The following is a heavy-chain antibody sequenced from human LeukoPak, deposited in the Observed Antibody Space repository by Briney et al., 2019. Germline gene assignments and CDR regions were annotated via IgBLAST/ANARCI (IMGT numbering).Heavy chain of an antibody. CDR1: GFTFSSYE. CDR3: AKGFDTAMALNHWVLDY. CDR2: ISSSGSTI. V-gene: IGHV3-48*03. J-gene: IGHJ4*02. Sequence: GGSLRLSCAASGFTFSSYEMNWVRQAPGKGLEWVSYISSSGSTIYYADSVKGRFTISRDNSKNTLYLQMNSLRAEDTAVYYCAKGFDTAMALNHWVLDYWGQGTLVTVSS. D-gene: IGHD5-18*01.